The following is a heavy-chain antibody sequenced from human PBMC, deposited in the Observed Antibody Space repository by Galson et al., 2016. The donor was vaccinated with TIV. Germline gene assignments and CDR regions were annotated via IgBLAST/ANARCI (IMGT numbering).Heavy chain of an antibody. J-gene: IGHJ4*02. CDR1: GFTFHSYA. D-gene: IGHD2-21*01. V-gene: IGHV3-23*01. Sequence: SLRLSCAASGFTFHSYAMTWVRQVPGKGLEWVSGINGGGTTYYADSVKGRFTISRDNSKKSLSLQMNNLGAEDTAVYYCVKDKQWVADCGDSWGQGTLVIVSS. CDR3: VKDKQWVADCGDS. CDR2: INGGGTT.